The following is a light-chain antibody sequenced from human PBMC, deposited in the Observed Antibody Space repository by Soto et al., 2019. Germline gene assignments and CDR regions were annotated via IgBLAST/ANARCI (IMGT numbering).Light chain of an antibody. Sequence: QSVLTQPPSVSGAPGQRVTISCTGSSSNIGAGYDVHWYQQLPGTAPKLLIYGNSNRPSGVPDRFSGSKSATSASLASTGLQAEDEADYYCQSYDSSMSGYVFGTGTKLTVL. CDR1: SSNIGAGYD. J-gene: IGLJ1*01. CDR3: QSYDSSMSGYV. CDR2: GNS. V-gene: IGLV1-40*01.